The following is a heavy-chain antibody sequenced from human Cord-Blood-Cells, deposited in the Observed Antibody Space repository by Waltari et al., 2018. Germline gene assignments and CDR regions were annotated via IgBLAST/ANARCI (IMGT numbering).Heavy chain of an antibody. J-gene: IGHJ4*02. CDR2: IYYRGRT. CDR1: GGSISSSSYY. CDR3: ARHGGY. V-gene: IGHV4-39*01. Sequence: QLQLQESGPGLVKPLESLSLTCTVSGGSISSSSYYWGWIRQPPGKGLEWIGSIYYRGRTYYNPSLKSRVTISVDTSKNQFSLKLSSVTAADTAVYYCARHGGYWGQGTLVTVSS. D-gene: IGHD3-16*01.